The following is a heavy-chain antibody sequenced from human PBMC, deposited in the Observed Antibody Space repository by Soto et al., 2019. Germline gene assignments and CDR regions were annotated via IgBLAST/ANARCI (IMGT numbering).Heavy chain of an antibody. Sequence: GGSLRLSCAASGFTFSNAWMSWVRQAPGKGLEWVGRIKSKTDGGTTDYAATVKSRFTISRDDSKNTLYLQMNSLKTEDTAVYYCTTPGGGYYYYYMDVWGKGTTVTVSS. CDR3: TTPGGGYYYYYMDV. J-gene: IGHJ6*03. V-gene: IGHV3-15*01. CDR2: IKSKTDGGTT. D-gene: IGHD3-10*01. CDR1: GFTFSNAW.